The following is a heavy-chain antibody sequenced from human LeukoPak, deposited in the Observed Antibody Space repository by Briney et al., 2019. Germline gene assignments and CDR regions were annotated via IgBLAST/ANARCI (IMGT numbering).Heavy chain of an antibody. CDR1: GFTFSSCW. J-gene: IGHJ4*02. Sequence: GGSLRLSCAASGFTFSSCWMHWVRQAPGQGLVRVSRINSDGSSTSYADSVKGRFTISRDNAKNTLYLQMNSLRAEDTAVYYCASSGSNGYWGQGTLVTVSS. CDR2: INSDGSST. CDR3: ASSGSNGY. V-gene: IGHV3-74*01. D-gene: IGHD1-26*01.